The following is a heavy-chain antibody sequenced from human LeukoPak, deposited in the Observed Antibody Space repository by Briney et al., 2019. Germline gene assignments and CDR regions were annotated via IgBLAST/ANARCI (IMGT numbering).Heavy chain of an antibody. Sequence: GESLKISCQGSGYSFTSYWIGWVRQMPGKGLEWMGIIYPGDSDTRYSPPFQGQVTISADKSTSTAYLQWSSLKASDTAMYYCARPSQASSGWLFDYWGQGTLVTVSS. D-gene: IGHD6-19*01. CDR3: ARPSQASSGWLFDY. CDR1: GYSFTSYW. CDR2: IYPGDSDT. V-gene: IGHV5-51*01. J-gene: IGHJ4*02.